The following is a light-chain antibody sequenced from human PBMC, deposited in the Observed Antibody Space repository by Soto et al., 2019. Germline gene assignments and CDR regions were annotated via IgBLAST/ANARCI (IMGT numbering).Light chain of an antibody. V-gene: IGKV3-11*01. Sequence: EIVLTQSPATLYLSPGERATLSCRASQTVCNCLAWYQQKPGQAPRLLIYDASRRATAIPDRFSGSGSGTDFTLTISSLEPEDFAIYYCHQRRHWPPFTFGPGHTVHMK. CDR3: HQRRHWPPFT. CDR2: DAS. J-gene: IGKJ3*01. CDR1: QTVCNC.